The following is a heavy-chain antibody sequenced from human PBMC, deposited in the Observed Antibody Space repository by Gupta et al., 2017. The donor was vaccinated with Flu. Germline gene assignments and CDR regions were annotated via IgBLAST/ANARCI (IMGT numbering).Heavy chain of an antibody. Sequence: RQSPSRGLEWLGRTYYRSKWYNDYAMSVKSRITINPDTSKNQFSLQLNSVTPEDTAVYYCARDDSGGRKFDYWGQGTLVTVSS. V-gene: IGHV6-1*01. D-gene: IGHD3-22*01. J-gene: IGHJ4*02. CDR3: ARDDSGGRKFDY. CDR2: TYYRSKWYN.